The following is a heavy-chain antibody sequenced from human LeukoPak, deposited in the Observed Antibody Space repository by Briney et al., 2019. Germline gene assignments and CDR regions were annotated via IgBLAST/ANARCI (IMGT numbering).Heavy chain of an antibody. D-gene: IGHD3-22*01. CDR2: INPNSGGR. Sequence: ASVKVSCKASGYTFTNYGISWVRQAPGQGLERMGWINPNSGGRNYAQKFRGRVTMTRDTSISTAYMELSRLRSDDTAVYYCAKSSGPTTDFDYWGQGTLVTVSS. CDR3: AKSSGPTTDFDY. CDR1: GYTFTNYG. V-gene: IGHV1-2*02. J-gene: IGHJ4*02.